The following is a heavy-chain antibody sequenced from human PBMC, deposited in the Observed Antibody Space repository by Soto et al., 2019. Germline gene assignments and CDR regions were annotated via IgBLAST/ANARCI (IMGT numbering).Heavy chain of an antibody. CDR1: GFSLTTSGVS. V-gene: IGHV2-5*02. D-gene: IGHD2-21*01. CDR3: AHNTDVVLAFAI. Sequence: QITLKESGPTLVKPTQTLTLTCTFSGFSLTTSGVSVGWIRQPPGKALEWIALIYWDDDKRYRPSLKNRLTITKDTSKNHVVLTMTNMDPVDTATYYCAHNTDVVLAFAIWGQGTMVTVSS. J-gene: IGHJ3*02. CDR2: IYWDDDK.